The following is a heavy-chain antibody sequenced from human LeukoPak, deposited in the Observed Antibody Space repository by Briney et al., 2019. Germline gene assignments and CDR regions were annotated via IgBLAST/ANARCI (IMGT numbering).Heavy chain of an antibody. Sequence: GGSLRLSCAASGFTVSSNYMSWVRQAPGKGLEWVSVIYSGGSTYYADSVKGRFTISRDNSKNTLYLQMNSLRAEDTAVYYCARDQVSMVRGLFAGYWGQGTLVTVSS. CDR2: IYSGGST. J-gene: IGHJ4*02. V-gene: IGHV3-66*01. D-gene: IGHD3-10*01. CDR3: ARDQVSMVRGLFAGY. CDR1: GFTVSSNY.